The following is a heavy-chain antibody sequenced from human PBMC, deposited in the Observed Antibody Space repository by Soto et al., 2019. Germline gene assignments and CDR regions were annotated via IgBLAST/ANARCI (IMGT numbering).Heavy chain of an antibody. V-gene: IGHV1-3*01. Sequence: ASVKTYCKASGYTFTSYAMHWVRQAPGQRLEWMGWINAGNGNTKYSQKFQGRVTITRDTSASTAYMELSSLRSEDTAVYYCASAGQGSTSDFDYWGQGTQVTVSS. D-gene: IGHD2-2*01. J-gene: IGHJ4*02. CDR1: GYTFTSYA. CDR3: ASAGQGSTSDFDY. CDR2: INAGNGNT.